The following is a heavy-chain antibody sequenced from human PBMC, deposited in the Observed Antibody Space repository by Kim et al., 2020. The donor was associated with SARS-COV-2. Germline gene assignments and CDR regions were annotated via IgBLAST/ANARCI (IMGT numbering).Heavy chain of an antibody. J-gene: IGHJ6*02. CDR3: ARDAQSYGMDV. CDR1: GFTVSRNY. CDR2: IFSGCTT. V-gene: IGHV3-66*01. Sequence: GGSLRLSCAASGFTVSRNYMSWVRQAPGKWLEWVSVIFSGCTTYYADSVKCRFTISSNNSKNTLYLQINSLIAEDTSVYYCARDAQSYGMDVWGQGTTVTFSS.